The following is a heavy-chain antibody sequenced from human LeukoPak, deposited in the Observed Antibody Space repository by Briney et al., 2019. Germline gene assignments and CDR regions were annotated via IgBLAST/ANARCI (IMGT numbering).Heavy chain of an antibody. J-gene: IGHJ4*02. CDR3: ARDGYSGYGGIDY. CDR1: GYTFTGYY. CDR2: INPNSGGT. Sequence: ASVKVSCKASGYTFTGYYMHWVRQAPGQGLEWMGWINPNSGGTNYAQKFQGRVTMTRDTSISTAYMELGRLRSDDTAVYYCARDGYSGYGGIDYWGQGTLVTVSS. V-gene: IGHV1-2*02. D-gene: IGHD5-12*01.